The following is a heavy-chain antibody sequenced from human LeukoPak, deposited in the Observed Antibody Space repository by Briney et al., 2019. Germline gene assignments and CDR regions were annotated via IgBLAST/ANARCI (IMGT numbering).Heavy chain of an antibody. CDR3: AKDRTVFGFGWYVIDY. Sequence: GGSLRLSCAASGFTFNNFGMHWARQAPGKGLEWGAFIGYDGSSKFYADPVKGRFTISRDTSTKTLYLQMNSLRAEDTALYYCAKDRTVFGFGWYVIDYWGQGTLVTVSS. J-gene: IGHJ4*02. D-gene: IGHD6-19*01. CDR2: IGYDGSSK. CDR1: GFTFNNFG. V-gene: IGHV3-30*02.